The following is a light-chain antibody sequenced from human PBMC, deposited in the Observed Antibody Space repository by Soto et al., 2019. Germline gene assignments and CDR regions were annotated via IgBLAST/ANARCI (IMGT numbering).Light chain of an antibody. CDR1: SRDVGGYNY. V-gene: IGLV2-14*01. CDR3: SSYTNSDTWV. J-gene: IGLJ3*02. CDR2: EVT. Sequence: QSVLTQPASVSGSPGQSITISCTGTSRDVGGYNYVSWYQQHPGQVPKLTIYEVTNRPSGVSSRFSGSKSGNTASLTISGLQAEDEADYYCSSYTNSDTWVFGGGTKVTVL.